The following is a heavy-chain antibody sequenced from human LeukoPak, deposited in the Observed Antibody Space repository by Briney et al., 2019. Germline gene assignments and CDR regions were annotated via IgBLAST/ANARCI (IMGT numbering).Heavy chain of an antibody. CDR3: AKERDSRGYSDY. Sequence: PGGSLRLSCTASGFTFSSYWMSWVRQAPGKGLEWVANIKKDGSEKYYVDSVKGRFTISRDNSKNTMYLQMNSLRAEDTAVYYCAKERDSRGYSDYWGQGTLVTVSS. CDR2: IKKDGSEK. D-gene: IGHD3-22*01. CDR1: GFTFSSYW. V-gene: IGHV3-7*03. J-gene: IGHJ4*02.